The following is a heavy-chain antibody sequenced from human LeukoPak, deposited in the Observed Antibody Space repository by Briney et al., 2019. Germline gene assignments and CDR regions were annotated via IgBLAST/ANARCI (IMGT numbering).Heavy chain of an antibody. CDR1: GGSISSSSYY. CDR3: ARHAPWTTLDY. CDR2: IYYSGST. D-gene: IGHD3/OR15-3a*01. V-gene: IGHV4-39*01. Sequence: PSETLSLTCTVSGGSISSSSYYWGWIRQPPGKGLEWIGSIYYSGSTYYNPSLKSRVTISVDTSKNQFSLKLSSVTAADTAVYYCARHAPWTTLDYWGQGTLVTVSS. J-gene: IGHJ4*02.